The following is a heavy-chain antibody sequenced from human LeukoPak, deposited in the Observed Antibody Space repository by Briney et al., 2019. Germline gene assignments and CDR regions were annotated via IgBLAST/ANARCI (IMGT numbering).Heavy chain of an antibody. J-gene: IGHJ3*02. D-gene: IGHD3-22*01. V-gene: IGHV1-18*04. CDR2: ISAYNGNT. Sequence: ASVKVSCKASGYTFTGYYMHWVRQAPGQGLEWMGWISAYNGNTNYAQKLQGRVTMTTDTSTSTAYMELRSLRSDDTAVYYCARDRDSSVLDAFDIWGQGTMVTVSS. CDR3: ARDRDSSVLDAFDI. CDR1: GYTFTGYY.